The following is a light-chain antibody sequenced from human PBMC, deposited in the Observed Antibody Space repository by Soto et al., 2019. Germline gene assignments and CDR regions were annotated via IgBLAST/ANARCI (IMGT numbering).Light chain of an antibody. Sequence: QSALTPPPSASGSPGQSVTISCTRTSSDVGGYNYVSWYQQHPGKAPKLMVYDVSKRPSGVPDRFSGSKSGNTASLTVSGLQAEDEADYYCSSYAGNNSPYVFGTGTKVTVL. CDR2: DVS. CDR1: SSDVGGYNY. CDR3: SSYAGNNSPYV. V-gene: IGLV2-8*01. J-gene: IGLJ1*01.